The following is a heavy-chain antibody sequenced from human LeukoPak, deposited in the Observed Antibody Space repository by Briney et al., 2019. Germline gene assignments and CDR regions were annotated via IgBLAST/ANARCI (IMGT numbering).Heavy chain of an antibody. Sequence: GASVKVSYKASGYTFTSYGISWVQQAPGQGLEWMGWISAYNGNTNYAQKLQGRVTMTTDTSTSTAYMELRSLRSDDTAVYYCARDFLYSSLIQNYYYYGMDVWGQGTTVTVSS. CDR3: ARDFLYSSLIQNYYYYGMDV. D-gene: IGHD6-13*01. CDR2: ISAYNGNT. CDR1: GYTFTSYG. V-gene: IGHV1-18*01. J-gene: IGHJ6*02.